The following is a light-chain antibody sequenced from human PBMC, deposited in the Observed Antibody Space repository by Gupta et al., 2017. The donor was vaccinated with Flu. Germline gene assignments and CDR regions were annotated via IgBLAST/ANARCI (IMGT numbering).Light chain of an antibody. Sequence: SSDVGGYNYVSWYQHYPGKAPKHLIYEVSSRPSGVPDRFSGSKSGNTASLTVSGLQAEDEADYYCSSYVGSNNFKVFVGGTKLTVL. CDR2: EVS. CDR3: SSYVGSNNFKV. CDR1: SSDVGGYNY. V-gene: IGLV2-8*01. J-gene: IGLJ3*02.